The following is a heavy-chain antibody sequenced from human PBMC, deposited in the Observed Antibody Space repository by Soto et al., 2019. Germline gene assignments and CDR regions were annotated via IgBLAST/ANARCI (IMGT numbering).Heavy chain of an antibody. CDR3: AREKTSYGMGD. CDR1: GYTFTSYD. V-gene: IGHV1-8*01. Sequence: QVQLVQSGAEVKKPGASVKVSCKASGYTFTSYDINWVRQATGQGLEWMGWMNPNSGNTGYAQKFQGRVNMTRNSSRSTAYMELSNLRSQHTAVSYCAREKTSYGMGDPGQGTTVTVCS. J-gene: IGHJ6*02. CDR2: MNPNSGNT.